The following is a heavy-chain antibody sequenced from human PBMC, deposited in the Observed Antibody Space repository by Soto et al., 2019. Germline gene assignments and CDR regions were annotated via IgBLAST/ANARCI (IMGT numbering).Heavy chain of an antibody. V-gene: IGHV1-8*01. D-gene: IGHD2-21*01. Sequence: ASVKVSCKASGYTFTSYDINWVRQATGQGLEWMGWMNPNSGNTGYAQKFQGRVTMTRNTSISTAYMELSSLRSEDTAVYYCAGWWRSILYYYYYMDVWGKGTTVTVSS. CDR2: MNPNSGNT. CDR3: AGWWRSILYYYYYMDV. J-gene: IGHJ6*03. CDR1: GYTFTSYD.